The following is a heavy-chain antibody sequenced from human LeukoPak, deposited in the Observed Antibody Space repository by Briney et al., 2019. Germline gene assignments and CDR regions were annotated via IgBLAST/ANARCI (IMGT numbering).Heavy chain of an antibody. CDR1: GGTFSSYA. V-gene: IGHV1-69*13. Sequence: SVKVSCKASGGTFSSYAISWVRQAPGQGLEWMGGIIPIFGTANYAQKFQGRVTITADESTSTAYMELSSLRSEDTAVYYCARVVRRGYYPWYFDYWGQGTLVTVSS. D-gene: IGHD3-22*01. J-gene: IGHJ4*02. CDR2: IIPIFGTA. CDR3: ARVVRRGYYPWYFDY.